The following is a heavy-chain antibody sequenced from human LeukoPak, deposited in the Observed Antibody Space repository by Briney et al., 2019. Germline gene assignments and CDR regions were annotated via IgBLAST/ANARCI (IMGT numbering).Heavy chain of an antibody. CDR2: IYPGDSDT. Sequence: GESLKISCRGSGYSFTTYWIGWVRQMPGKGLEWMGIIYPGDSDTRYSPSFQGQVTISADKSISTAYLHWSSLKASDTAVYYCARRDSNGYYDTDWGQGTLVTVSS. CDR1: GYSFTTYW. J-gene: IGHJ4*02. D-gene: IGHD3-22*01. V-gene: IGHV5-51*01. CDR3: ARRDSNGYYDTD.